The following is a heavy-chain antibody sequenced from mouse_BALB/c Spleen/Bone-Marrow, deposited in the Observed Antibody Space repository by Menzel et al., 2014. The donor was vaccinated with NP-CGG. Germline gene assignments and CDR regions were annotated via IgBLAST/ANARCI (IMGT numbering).Heavy chain of an antibody. Sequence: EVKLLESGGGLVQPGESLKLSCAASGFDFSRFWMSWVRQAPGKGLEWIGEINPDSSTVNYTPSLKDKFIISRDNAKNTLYLQMSKVRSEDTVLYYCARLGYYGSFAFWGQGTLVTVSA. D-gene: IGHD1-2*01. CDR1: GFDFSRFW. V-gene: IGHV4-1*02. CDR2: INPDSSTV. J-gene: IGHJ3*01. CDR3: ARLGYYGSFAF.